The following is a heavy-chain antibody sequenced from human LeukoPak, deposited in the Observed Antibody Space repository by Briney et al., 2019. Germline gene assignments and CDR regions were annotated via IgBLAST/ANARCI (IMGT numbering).Heavy chain of an antibody. D-gene: IGHD2-8*02. CDR2: IKQDGSEK. V-gene: IGHV3-7*01. J-gene: IGHJ4*02. CDR1: GFTFSDYW. CDR3: ARDKYCTGRDCCGGSKFDY. Sequence: GGSLRLSCAVSGFTFSDYWMSWVRQAPGKGLEWVANIKQDGSEKYYVDSVKGRFTISRDSAQNSVDLQMNSLRAEDTAVYYCARDKYCTGRDCCGGSKFDYWGQGTLVTVSS.